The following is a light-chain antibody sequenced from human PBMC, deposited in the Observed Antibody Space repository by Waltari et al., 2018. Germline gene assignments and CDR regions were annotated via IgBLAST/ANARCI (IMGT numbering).Light chain of an antibody. V-gene: IGLV3-9*01. CDR2: RNT. Sequence: SYQLTQPLSVSVALGQTARITCGGNNIGSKNVHWYQQKPGHAPVRVIERNTHRPSGIPERFSGSNSGNTATLTRSRAQAGDEADYYCQVWDSSTVVFGGGTKLTVL. CDR3: QVWDSSTVV. J-gene: IGLJ2*01. CDR1: NIGSKN.